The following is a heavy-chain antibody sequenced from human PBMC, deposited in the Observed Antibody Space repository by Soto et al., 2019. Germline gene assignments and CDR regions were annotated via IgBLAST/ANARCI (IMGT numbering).Heavy chain of an antibody. CDR1: GFTFSSYS. CDR3: ARDNYDYIWGSYRPSHFDY. V-gene: IGHV3-48*01. J-gene: IGHJ4*02. CDR2: ISSSSSTI. D-gene: IGHD3-16*02. Sequence: GGSLRLSCAASGFTFSSYSMNWVRQAPGKGLEWVSYISSSSSTIYYADSVKGRFTISRDNAKNSLYLQMNSLRAEDTAVYYCARDNYDYIWGSYRPSHFDYWGQGTLVTVSS.